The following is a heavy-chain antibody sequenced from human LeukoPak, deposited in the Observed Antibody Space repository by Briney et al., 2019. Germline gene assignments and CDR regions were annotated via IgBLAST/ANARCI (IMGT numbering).Heavy chain of an antibody. D-gene: IGHD6-13*01. CDR3: ATVGRIAAAGTDYYFDY. CDR2: FDPEDGET. CDR1: GYTLTELS. V-gene: IGHV1-24*01. Sequence: GASVTVSCKVSGYTLTELSMHRVRQAPGKGLEWMGGFDPEDGETIYAQKFQGRVTMTEDTSTDTAYMELSSLRSEDTAVCYCATVGRIAAAGTDYYFDYWGQGTLVTVSS. J-gene: IGHJ4*02.